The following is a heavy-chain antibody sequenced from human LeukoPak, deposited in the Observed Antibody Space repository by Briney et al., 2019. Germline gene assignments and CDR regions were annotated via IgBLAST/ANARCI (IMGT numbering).Heavy chain of an antibody. CDR1: GFTFSSYA. J-gene: IGHJ4*02. CDR2: ISGSGGRT. V-gene: IGHV3-23*01. Sequence: GGSLRLSCAASGFTFSSYAMSWVRQAPGKGLEWVSAISGSGGRTYYADSVKGRFTISRDNSKNTLYLQMNSLRAEDTAVYYCAKGVGYGDSYYFDYWGQGTLVTVSS. D-gene: IGHD4-17*01. CDR3: AKGVGYGDSYYFDY.